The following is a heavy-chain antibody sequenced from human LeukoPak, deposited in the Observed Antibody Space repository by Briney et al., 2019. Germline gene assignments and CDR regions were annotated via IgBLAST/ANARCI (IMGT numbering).Heavy chain of an antibody. D-gene: IGHD3-3*01. CDR2: ISYSGST. V-gene: IGHV4-39*01. J-gene: IGHJ4*02. Sequence: SETLSLTCAVYGGSFSSSSYYWDWIRQPPGKGLEWIGSISYSGSTYYNPSLKSRVTISVDTSKNQFSLRLSSVTAADTAVYYCARRSGFWSGYYLFDYWGQGTLVTVSS. CDR1: GGSFSSSSYY. CDR3: ARRSGFWSGYYLFDY.